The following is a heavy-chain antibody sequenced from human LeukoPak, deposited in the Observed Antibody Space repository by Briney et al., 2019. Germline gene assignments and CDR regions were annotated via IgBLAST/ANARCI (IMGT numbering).Heavy chain of an antibody. J-gene: IGHJ4*02. CDR3: ASWESSGWYFRGAIDY. V-gene: IGHV3-7*01. CDR2: IKQDGSEK. D-gene: IGHD6-19*01. Sequence: PGRSLRLSCAASGFTFSSYGMHWVRQAPGKGLEWVANIKQDGSEKYYVDSVKGRFTISRDNAKNSLYLQMNSLRAEDTAVYYCASWESSGWYFRGAIDYWGQGTLVTVSS. CDR1: GFTFSSYG.